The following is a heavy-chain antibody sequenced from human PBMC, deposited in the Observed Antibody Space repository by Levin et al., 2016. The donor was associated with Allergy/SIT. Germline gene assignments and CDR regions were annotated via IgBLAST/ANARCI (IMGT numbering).Heavy chain of an antibody. V-gene: IGHV3-7*01. CDR1: GFTFSSYW. Sequence: GESLKISCAASGFTFSSYWMSWVRQAPGKGLEWVAKIKQDGSEKYYVDSVKGRFTISRDNAKNSLYLQMNSLRAEDTAVYYCARDLRADGSGSYYNVNWFDSWGQGTLVTVSS. CDR3: ARDLRADGSGSYYNVNWFDS. CDR2: IKQDGSEK. D-gene: IGHD3-10*01. J-gene: IGHJ5*01.